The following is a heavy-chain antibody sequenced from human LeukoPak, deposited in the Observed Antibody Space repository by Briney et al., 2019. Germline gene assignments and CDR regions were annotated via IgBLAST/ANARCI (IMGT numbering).Heavy chain of an antibody. J-gene: IGHJ4*02. CDR1: GYTFTGYY. Sequence: ASVKVSCKASGYTFTGYYMHWVRQAPGQGLEWMRWINPNSDGTNYAQKFQGRVTMTRDTSISTAYMELSRLRSDDTAVYYCARSVWGSYRYSFDYWGQGTLVTVSS. V-gene: IGHV1-2*02. CDR3: ARSVWGSYRYSFDY. CDR2: INPNSDGT. D-gene: IGHD3-16*02.